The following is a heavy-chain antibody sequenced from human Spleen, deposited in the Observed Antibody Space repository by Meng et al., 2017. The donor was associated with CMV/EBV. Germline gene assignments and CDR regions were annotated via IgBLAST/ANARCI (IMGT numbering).Heavy chain of an antibody. CDR1: GYTFTTHG. D-gene: IGHD3-10*01. CDR2: ISTYNGNT. J-gene: IGHJ2*01. CDR3: ARDPGVGFFDL. V-gene: IGHV1-18*01. Sequence: SCKASGYTFTTHGITWVRQAPGQGLEWMGWISTYNGNTLYTQKFQGRVTMTTDTSTSTAYMELRSLRSDDTAVYYCARDPGVGFFDLWGRGTLVTVSS.